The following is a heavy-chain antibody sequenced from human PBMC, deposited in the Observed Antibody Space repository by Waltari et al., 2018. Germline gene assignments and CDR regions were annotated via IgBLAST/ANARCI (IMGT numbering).Heavy chain of an antibody. Sequence: QVQLQQWGAGLLKPSETLSLTCAVYGGSFSGYYWSWIRQPPGKGLEWIGEINHSGSTNYNPSLKSRGTIAVDTSKNQFSLKLSSVTAADTAVYYCARERKSPPKFWSGYLNWFDPWGQGTLVIVSS. J-gene: IGHJ5*02. CDR2: INHSGST. CDR3: ARERKSPPKFWSGYLNWFDP. V-gene: IGHV4-34*01. CDR1: GGSFSGYY. D-gene: IGHD3-3*01.